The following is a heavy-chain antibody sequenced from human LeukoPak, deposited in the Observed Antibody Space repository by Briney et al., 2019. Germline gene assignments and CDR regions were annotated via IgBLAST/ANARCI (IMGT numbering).Heavy chain of an antibody. CDR2: INPNDGDT. V-gene: IGHV1-2*02. CDR3: ARANFLYCSSSTCLFDY. Sequence: ASVKVSCKASGYTFADYYMHWVRQAPGQGFEWMGWINPNDGDTNYAQKFQGRVTMTRDTSISTAHMEVSRLRSDDTAVYYCARANFLYCSSSTCLFDYWGQGTLVTVSS. CDR1: GYTFADYY. D-gene: IGHD2-2*01. J-gene: IGHJ4*02.